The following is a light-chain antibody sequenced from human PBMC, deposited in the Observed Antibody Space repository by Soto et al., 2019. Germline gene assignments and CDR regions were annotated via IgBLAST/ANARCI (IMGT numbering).Light chain of an antibody. J-gene: IGKJ4*01. Sequence: EIVMTQSPATLSVSLGERATLSCRASESIYSNLAWYQQKPGQAPRLLIYGASTRATGIPARFSGSGSGTEFTLTISSLQSEDFAFYYCQQYNQWPAFGGGTKVEIK. CDR1: ESIYSN. CDR3: QQYNQWPA. CDR2: GAS. V-gene: IGKV3-15*01.